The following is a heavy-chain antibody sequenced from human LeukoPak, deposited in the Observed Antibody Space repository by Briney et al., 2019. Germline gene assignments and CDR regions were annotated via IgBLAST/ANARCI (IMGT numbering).Heavy chain of an antibody. V-gene: IGHV3-49*04. J-gene: IGHJ4*02. CDR1: GFTFDDYA. CDR3: ARDGTVYSSSWYGN. D-gene: IGHD2-2*01. CDR2: IRSKPYGGTP. Sequence: GGSLRLSCAASGFTFDDYAMGWVRQAPGKGLEWVGFIRSKPYGGTPEYGASVKGRFTISRDGSRGIVYLQMNSLKMEDTAVYYCARDGTVYSSSWYGNWGQGTLATVSS.